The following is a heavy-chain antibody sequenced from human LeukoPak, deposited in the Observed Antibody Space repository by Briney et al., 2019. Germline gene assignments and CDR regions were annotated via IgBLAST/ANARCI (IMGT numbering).Heavy chain of an antibody. Sequence: SETLSLTCTVPGGSISSYYWSWIRQPAGKGLEWIGRIYTSGSTNYNPSLKSRVTMSVDTSKNQFSLKLSSVTAADTAVYYCARVRKVAAAGTDAFDIWGQGTMVTVSS. D-gene: IGHD6-13*01. CDR1: GGSISSYY. J-gene: IGHJ3*02. CDR3: ARVRKVAAAGTDAFDI. CDR2: IYTSGST. V-gene: IGHV4-4*07.